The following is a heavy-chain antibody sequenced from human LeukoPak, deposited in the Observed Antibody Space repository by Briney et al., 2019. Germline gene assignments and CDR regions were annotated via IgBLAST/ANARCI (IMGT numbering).Heavy chain of an antibody. CDR2: ILNSGTTT. V-gene: IGHV3-48*03. J-gene: IGHJ1*01. CDR3: ARDLYDSSGYQRGYFQH. CDR1: GFTFSSYE. D-gene: IGHD3-22*01. Sequence: GGSLRLSCAASGFTFSSYEMNWVRQAPGKGLEWVSYILNSGTTTYYADSVKGRFTISRDNSKNTLDLQMNSLRAEDTAVYYCARDLYDSSGYQRGYFQHWGQGTLVTVSS.